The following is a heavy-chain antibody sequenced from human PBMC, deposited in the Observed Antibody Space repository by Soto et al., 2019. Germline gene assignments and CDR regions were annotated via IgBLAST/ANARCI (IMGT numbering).Heavy chain of an antibody. J-gene: IGHJ5*02. Sequence: QVQLQESGPGLVRPSQTLSLSCTVSGGSISNSANHWSWIRQHPGEGLEWIGYIYYSGVTYYSPPLKGRVTKSKDASKNQFTLKLSSVTAADTAVYYCAKGVPGVPNSFDPWAPGTLVTVSS. V-gene: IGHV4-31*03. CDR3: AKGVPGVPNSFDP. CDR2: IYYSGVT. CDR1: GGSISNSANH. D-gene: IGHD3-10*01.